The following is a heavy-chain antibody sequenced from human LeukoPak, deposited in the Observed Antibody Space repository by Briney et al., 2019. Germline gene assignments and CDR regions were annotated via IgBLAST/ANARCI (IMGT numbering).Heavy chain of an antibody. V-gene: IGHV3-66*01. J-gene: IGHJ3*02. CDR1: GISVSVNY. D-gene: IGHD1-26*01. CDR2: IDYEDST. Sequence: TGGSLRLSCALSGISVSVNYTSWVRQAPGKGLEWVSVIDYEDSTNYAASVKGRFIISRDNSKNTLYLQMNGLRVEDTAVYYCARDHSGSYHRAFDIWGQGTVVTVSS. CDR3: ARDHSGSYHRAFDI.